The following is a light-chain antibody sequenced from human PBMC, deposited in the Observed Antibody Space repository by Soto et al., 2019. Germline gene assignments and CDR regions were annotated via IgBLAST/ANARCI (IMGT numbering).Light chain of an antibody. CDR3: QQTYSTPWT. CDR1: QSVRSSH. V-gene: IGKV3-20*01. Sequence: EIVLTQSPGTLSLSPGERATLSCRASQSVRSSHLAWYQQKPGQAPRLLIYGASSRATGIPDRFSGSGSGTGFTLTISNLQPEDCATYYCQQTYSTPWTFGQGTKVDIK. CDR2: GAS. J-gene: IGKJ1*01.